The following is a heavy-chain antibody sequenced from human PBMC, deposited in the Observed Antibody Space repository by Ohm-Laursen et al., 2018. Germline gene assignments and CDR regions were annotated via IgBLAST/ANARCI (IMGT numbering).Heavy chain of an antibody. J-gene: IGHJ6*02. Sequence: PTQTLTLTCSFSGFSLTTSGMRVSWIRQSPGKALEWLARIDWDDDKLYSTSLKARLTISKDTSKNQVVLTMTNMDPVDTATYYCAPLPAANLYHGMDVWGQGTTVTVSS. CDR3: APLPAANLYHGMDV. D-gene: IGHD2-2*01. V-gene: IGHV2-70*04. CDR2: IDWDDDK. CDR1: GFSLTTSGMR.